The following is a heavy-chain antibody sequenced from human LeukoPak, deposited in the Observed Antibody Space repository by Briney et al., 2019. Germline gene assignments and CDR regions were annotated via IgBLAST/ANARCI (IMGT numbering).Heavy chain of an antibody. J-gene: IGHJ4*02. CDR3: AKLSYSSGWYSLLPARPYYFDY. CDR1: GFTFSSYA. CDR2: ISGSGGST. V-gene: IGHV3-23*01. D-gene: IGHD6-19*01. Sequence: PGGSLRLSCAASGFTFSSYAMSWVRQAPGKGLEWVSAISGSGGSTYYADSAKGRFTISRDNSKNTLYLQMNSLRAEDTAVYYCAKLSYSSGWYSLLPARPYYFDYWGQGTLVTVSS.